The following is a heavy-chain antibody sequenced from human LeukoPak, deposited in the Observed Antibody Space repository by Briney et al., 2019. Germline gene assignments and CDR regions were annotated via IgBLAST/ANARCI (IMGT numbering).Heavy chain of an antibody. D-gene: IGHD2-2*01. CDR1: GYTFTGYY. Sequence: GASVKVSCKASGYTFTGYYMHWVRQAPGQGPEWMGWINPNSGGTNYAQKFQGWVTMTRDTSISTAYMELSRLRSDDTAVYYCARLGALGYCSSTSCYSGYYYGMDVWGQGTTVTVSS. CDR2: INPNSGGT. CDR3: ARLGALGYCSSTSCYSGYYYGMDV. V-gene: IGHV1-2*04. J-gene: IGHJ6*02.